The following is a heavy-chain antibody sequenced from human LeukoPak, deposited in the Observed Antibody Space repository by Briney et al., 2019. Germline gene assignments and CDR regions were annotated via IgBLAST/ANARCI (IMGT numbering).Heavy chain of an antibody. J-gene: IGHJ5*02. Sequence: GASVKVSCKASGYTFTGYYMHWVRQAPGQGLEWMGWINPNSGGTNYAQKFQGRVTMTRDTSISTAYMELSRLRSDDTAVNYCAREHHYYGSGSYYNFRPNSQGWFDPWGQGTLVTVSS. D-gene: IGHD3-10*01. V-gene: IGHV1-2*02. CDR2: INPNSGGT. CDR3: AREHHYYGSGSYYNFRPNSQGWFDP. CDR1: GYTFTGYY.